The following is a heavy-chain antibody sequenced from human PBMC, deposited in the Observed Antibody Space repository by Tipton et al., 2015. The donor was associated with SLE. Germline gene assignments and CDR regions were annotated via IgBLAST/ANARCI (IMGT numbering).Heavy chain of an antibody. CDR1: GGSFSGYY. CDR3: ARHASGVYWYFDL. V-gene: IGHV4-34*01. Sequence: LRLSCAVYGGSFSGYYWSWIRQPPGKGLEWIGEINHSGSTNYNPSLKSRVTISVDTSKNQFSLKLSSVTAADTAVYYCARHASGVYWYFDLWGRGTQVTVSS. J-gene: IGHJ2*01. CDR2: INHSGST. D-gene: IGHD3-10*01.